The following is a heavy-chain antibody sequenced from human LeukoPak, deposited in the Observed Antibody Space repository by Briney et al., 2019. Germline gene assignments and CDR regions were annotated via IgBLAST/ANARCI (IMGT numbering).Heavy chain of an antibody. CDR3: ASRRPGVGNALDI. CDR1: GFTFSSYA. V-gene: IGHV3-23*01. D-gene: IGHD3-10*01. J-gene: IGHJ3*02. CDR2: LSGSGGST. Sequence: PGGSLRLSCAASGFTFSSYAMNWVRQAPGKGLEWVSVLSGSGGSTVYADSVKGRFTISRDNPKNTLYLQMSSLRVDDTAVYYCASRRPGVGNALDIWGQGTMVTVSS.